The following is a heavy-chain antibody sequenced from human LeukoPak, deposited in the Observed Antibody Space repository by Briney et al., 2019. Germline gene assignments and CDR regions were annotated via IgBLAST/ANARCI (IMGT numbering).Heavy chain of an antibody. CDR3: ARHQYSGSYYHY. CDR1: GGSVSISSYF. J-gene: IGHJ4*02. D-gene: IGHD1-26*01. CDR2: IYYSGNT. V-gene: IGHV4-39*01. Sequence: SETLSLTCNVSGGSVSISSYFWDWIRQPPGKGLEWIGSIYYSGNTYYNPSLKSRVTISIDTSKNQFSLRLTSVTAADTAVYYCARHQYSGSYYHYWGQGTLVTVSS.